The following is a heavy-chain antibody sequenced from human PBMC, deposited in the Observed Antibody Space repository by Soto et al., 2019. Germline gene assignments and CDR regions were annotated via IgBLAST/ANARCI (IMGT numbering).Heavy chain of an antibody. Sequence: QVQLVESGGGVVQPGRSLRLSCAASGFTFSSYGMHWVRQAPGKGVEWVAVIWSGGINENYADSVKGRFTISRDNSKNMLYLQMNSLRAEDTAVYYCARGPGTSYFEYWGQGSLVTVSS. V-gene: IGHV3-33*01. D-gene: IGHD2-2*01. CDR2: IWSGGINE. CDR3: ARGPGTSYFEY. CDR1: GFTFSSYG. J-gene: IGHJ4*02.